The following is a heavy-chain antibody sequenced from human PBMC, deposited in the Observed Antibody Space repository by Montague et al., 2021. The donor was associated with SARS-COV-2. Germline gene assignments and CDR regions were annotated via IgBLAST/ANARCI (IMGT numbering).Heavy chain of an antibody. V-gene: IGHV4-39*01. J-gene: IGHJ4*02. D-gene: IGHD2-15*01. Sequence: SETLSLTCTVSGGSISSSSYYWGWIRQPPGKGLEWIGTFDYSGSTYYNPSLKSRVTVNVDTSRNRFSLKLSSVTAADTAVYYCARRVELRPFDYWGQGTLATISS. CDR3: ARRVELRPFDY. CDR1: GGSISSSSYY. CDR2: FDYSGST.